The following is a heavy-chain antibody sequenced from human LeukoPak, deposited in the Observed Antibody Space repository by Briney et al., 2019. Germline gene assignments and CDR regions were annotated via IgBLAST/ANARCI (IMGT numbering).Heavy chain of an antibody. D-gene: IGHD6-19*01. J-gene: IGHJ6*03. Sequence: SETLSLTCTVSGGSISSYYWSWIRQPAGKGLEWIGRIYTSGSTNYNPSLKSRVTMSVDTSKNQFSLKLSSVTAADTAVYYCARDLQQWLSESQRNDYMDVWGKGTTVTVSS. CDR1: GGSISSYY. CDR3: ARDLQQWLSESQRNDYMDV. V-gene: IGHV4-4*07. CDR2: IYTSGST.